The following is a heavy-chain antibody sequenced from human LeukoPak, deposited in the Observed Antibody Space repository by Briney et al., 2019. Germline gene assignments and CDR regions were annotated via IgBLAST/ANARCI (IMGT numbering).Heavy chain of an antibody. CDR2: IYLGDSDT. V-gene: IGHV5-51*01. CDR3: ARVLGYCSGGSCYRLYYYYGMDV. J-gene: IGHJ6*02. Sequence: GESLKISGKGSGYSFTSYWIGWVGQMPGKGLEWMGIIYLGDSDTRYSPSFQGQVTISADKSISAAYLQWSSLKASDTAMHYCARVLGYCSGGSCYRLYYYYGMDVWGQGTTVTVSS. CDR1: GYSFTSYW. D-gene: IGHD2-15*01.